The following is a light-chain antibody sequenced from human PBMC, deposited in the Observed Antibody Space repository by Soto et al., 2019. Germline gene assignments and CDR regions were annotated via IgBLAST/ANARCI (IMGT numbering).Light chain of an antibody. CDR3: LHYNKRPRWT. CDR2: DTS. J-gene: IGKJ1*01. CDR1: EGISSN. Sequence: EFVLTQSPATLSLSPGERATLSCRVSEGISSNLAWYQQKPRQAPRLLIYDTSTRATSIPATFSGSGCGTEFTLTISGLQSEDFAVYYCLHYNKRPRWTFGQGTKVDI. V-gene: IGKV3-15*01.